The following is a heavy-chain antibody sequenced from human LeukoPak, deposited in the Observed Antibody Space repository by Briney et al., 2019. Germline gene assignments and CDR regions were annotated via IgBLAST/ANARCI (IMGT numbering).Heavy chain of an antibody. CDR1: GGSISSGDYY. CDR2: IYYSGST. J-gene: IGHJ6*03. D-gene: IGHD5-18*01. CDR3: ARRKAGYSYGLNYYYYYMDV. Sequence: SETLSLTCTVSGGSISSGDYYWSWIRQPPGKGLEWIGYIYYSGSTYYNPSLKSRVTISVDTSKNQFSLKLSSVTAADTAVYYRARRKAGYSYGLNYYYYYMDVWGKGTTVTVSS. V-gene: IGHV4-30-4*02.